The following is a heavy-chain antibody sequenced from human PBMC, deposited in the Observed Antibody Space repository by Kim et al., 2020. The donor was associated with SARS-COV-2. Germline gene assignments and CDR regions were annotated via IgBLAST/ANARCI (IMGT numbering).Heavy chain of an antibody. D-gene: IGHD4-17*01. CDR3: ARLDGGFDI. Sequence: STNDAADSGKGRFTISRDNAENTLYLQMSSLRAEDTAVYYCARLDGGFDIWGQGSLVTVSS. CDR2: STN. J-gene: IGHJ5*02. V-gene: IGHV3-74*01.